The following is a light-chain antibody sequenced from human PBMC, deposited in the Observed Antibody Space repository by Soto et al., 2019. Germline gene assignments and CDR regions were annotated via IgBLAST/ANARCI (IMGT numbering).Light chain of an antibody. Sequence: EIVLTQSPATLSLSPGERATLSCSASQSVSSYLAWYQQKPGQAPRLLLYDASNRATGIPARFSGSGSGTAFTLTISSREPEDCAVYYCQQRSNWPLTFGGGTKVELK. CDR2: DAS. J-gene: IGKJ4*01. V-gene: IGKV3-11*01. CDR3: QQRSNWPLT. CDR1: QSVSSY.